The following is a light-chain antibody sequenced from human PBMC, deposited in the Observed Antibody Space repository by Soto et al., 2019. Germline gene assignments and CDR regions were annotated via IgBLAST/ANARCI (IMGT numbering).Light chain of an antibody. CDR3: LLSYSGARPVV. V-gene: IGLV7-46*01. J-gene: IGLJ2*01. Sequence: QAVVTQEPSLTLSPGGTVTLTCGSSTGAVTSGHYPYWFQQQPGQAPRTLIYDTSNKHSWTPARFSGSLLGGKAALTLSGAQPEDEAEYYCLLSYSGARPVVFGGGTKLTVL. CDR2: DTS. CDR1: TGAVTSGHY.